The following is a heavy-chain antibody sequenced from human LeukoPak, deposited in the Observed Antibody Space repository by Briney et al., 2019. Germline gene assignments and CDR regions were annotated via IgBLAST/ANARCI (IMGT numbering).Heavy chain of an antibody. CDR3: VKDLMNYYDSSGTGDY. D-gene: IGHD3-22*01. Sequence: PGGSLRLPCTASGFTFTGYAMHWVRQAPGKGLEYVSAISSNGGSTYYADSVKGRFTISRDNSKNTLYLQMSSLRAEDTAVYYCVKDLMNYYDSSGTGDYWGQGTLVTVSS. CDR1: GFTFTGYA. CDR2: ISSNGGST. J-gene: IGHJ4*02. V-gene: IGHV3-64D*09.